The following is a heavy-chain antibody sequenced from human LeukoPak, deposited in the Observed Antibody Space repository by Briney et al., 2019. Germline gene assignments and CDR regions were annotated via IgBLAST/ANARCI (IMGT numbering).Heavy chain of an antibody. J-gene: IGHJ3*02. Sequence: PSQTLSLTCTVSGGSISSGDYYWSWIRQPPGEGLEWIGYIYYSGSTYYNPSLKSRVTISVDTSKNQFSLKLSSVTAADTAVYYCARHSAHASTNDAFDIWGQGTMVTVSS. V-gene: IGHV4-30-4*08. D-gene: IGHD2-2*01. CDR1: GGSISSGDYY. CDR2: IYYSGST. CDR3: ARHSAHASTNDAFDI.